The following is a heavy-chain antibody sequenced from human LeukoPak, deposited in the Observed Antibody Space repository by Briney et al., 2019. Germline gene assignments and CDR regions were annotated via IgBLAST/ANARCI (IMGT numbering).Heavy chain of an antibody. D-gene: IGHD3-10*01. V-gene: IGHV1-24*01. CDR3: ATDWVRGLSVDY. Sequence: ASVKVSCKVSGYTLTELSVHWVRQAPGKGLEWMGGFDPEDGETIYAQKFQGRVTMTEDTSTDTAYMELSSLRSEDTAVYYCATDWVRGLSVDYWGQGTLVTVSS. J-gene: IGHJ4*02. CDR1: GYTLTELS. CDR2: FDPEDGET.